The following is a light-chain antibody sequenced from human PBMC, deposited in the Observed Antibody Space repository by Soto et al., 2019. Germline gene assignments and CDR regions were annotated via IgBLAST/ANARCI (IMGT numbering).Light chain of an antibody. CDR1: QGISNY. CDR2: AAS. CDR3: QKYNSAHQT. Sequence: DIQMTQSPSSLSASVGDRVTITCRASQGISNYLAWYQQKPGKVPKLLIYAASTLQSGVPYRFSRSGSGTDFTLTISSLQPEDVATYYCQKYNSAHQTFGQGTKVEIK. V-gene: IGKV1-27*01. J-gene: IGKJ1*01.